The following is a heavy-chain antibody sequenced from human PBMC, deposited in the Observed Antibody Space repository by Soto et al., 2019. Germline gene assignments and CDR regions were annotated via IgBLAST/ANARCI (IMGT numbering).Heavy chain of an antibody. V-gene: IGHV4-59*01. CDR1: GGSISSYY. Sequence: QVQLQESGPGLVKPSETLSLTCTVSGGSISSYYWSWIRQPPGKGLEWIGYIYHSGSTNYNPSLKSRVTISVDTSKNQFSLKLSSVTAADTAVYYCARAISDYGDYNGAFDYWGQGTLVTVSS. D-gene: IGHD4-17*01. CDR3: ARAISDYGDYNGAFDY. CDR2: IYHSGST. J-gene: IGHJ4*02.